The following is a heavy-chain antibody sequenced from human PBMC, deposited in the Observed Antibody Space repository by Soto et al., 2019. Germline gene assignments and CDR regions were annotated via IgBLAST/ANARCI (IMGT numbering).Heavy chain of an antibody. V-gene: IGHV4-30-4*01. CDR2: IYYSGST. CDR1: GGSISSGDYY. J-gene: IGHJ4*02. CDR3: DSYYDSSVTGFDY. Sequence: SETLSLTCTVSGGSISSGDYYWSWIRQPPGKGLEWIGYIYYSGSTYYNPSLKSRVTISVDTSKNQFSLKLSSVTAADTAVYYCDSYYDSSVTGFDYWGQGTLVTVSS. D-gene: IGHD3-22*01.